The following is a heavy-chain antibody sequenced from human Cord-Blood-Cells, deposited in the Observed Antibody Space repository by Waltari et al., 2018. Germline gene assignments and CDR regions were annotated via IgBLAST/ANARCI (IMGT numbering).Heavy chain of an antibody. CDR2: IGTAGDT. Sequence: EVQLVESGGGLVQPGGSLRLSCAASGFTFSSYDMHWVRQATGKGVEWVSAIGTAGDTYYPGSVKGRFTISRENAKNSLYLQMNSLRAGDTAVYYCARGSFTIFGVVIPNWYFDLWGRGTLVTVSS. CDR1: GFTFSSYD. J-gene: IGHJ2*01. D-gene: IGHD3-3*01. CDR3: ARGSFTIFGVVIPNWYFDL. V-gene: IGHV3-13*01.